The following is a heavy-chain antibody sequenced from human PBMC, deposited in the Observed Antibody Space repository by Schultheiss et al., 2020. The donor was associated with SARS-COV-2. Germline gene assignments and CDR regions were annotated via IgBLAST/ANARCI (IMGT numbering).Heavy chain of an antibody. J-gene: IGHJ3*02. CDR1: GYTFSNYG. V-gene: IGHV1-18*01. Sequence: ASVKVSCKTSGYTFSNYGITWVRQAPGQGLEWMGWISAYNGHTNYAQKLQGRVTMTTDTSTSTAYMELRSLRSDDTAVYYCARDQPTYYYDSSGPDSDAFDIWGQGTMVTVSS. D-gene: IGHD3-22*01. CDR2: ISAYNGHT. CDR3: ARDQPTYYYDSSGPDSDAFDI.